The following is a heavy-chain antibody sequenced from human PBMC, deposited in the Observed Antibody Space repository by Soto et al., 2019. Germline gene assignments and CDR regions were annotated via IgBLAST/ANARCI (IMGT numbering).Heavy chain of an antibody. CDR3: ARDGFRVTAITHYFDY. V-gene: IGHV1-18*04. D-gene: IGHD2-21*02. CDR1: GYTFTSYG. J-gene: IGHJ4*02. Sequence: ASVKVSCKASGYTFTSYGISWVRQAPGQGPEWMGWISAYNGNTNYAQKLQGRVTMTTDTSTSTAYMELRSLRSDDTAVYYCARDGFRVTAITHYFDYWGQGTLVTVSS. CDR2: ISAYNGNT.